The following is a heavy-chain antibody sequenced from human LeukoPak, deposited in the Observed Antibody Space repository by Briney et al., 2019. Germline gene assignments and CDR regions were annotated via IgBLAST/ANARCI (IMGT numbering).Heavy chain of an antibody. CDR1: GGSISSYY. CDR2: IYYSGST. D-gene: IGHD4-17*01. J-gene: IGHJ3*02. CDR3: ARPTVTRGDAFDI. Sequence: SETLSLTCTVSGGSISSYYWSWLRQPPGKGLEWIGYIYYSGSTNYNPSLKSRVTISVDTSKNQFSLKLSSVTAADTAVYYCARPTVTRGDAFDIWGQGTMVTVSS. V-gene: IGHV4-59*08.